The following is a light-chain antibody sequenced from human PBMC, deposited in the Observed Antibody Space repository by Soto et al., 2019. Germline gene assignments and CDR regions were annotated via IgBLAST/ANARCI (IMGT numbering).Light chain of an antibody. CDR1: QSLLHSSSNKNH. CDR2: WAS. V-gene: IGKV4-1*01. CDR3: QQYYSTPPWT. J-gene: IGKJ1*01. Sequence: DIVMTQSPDSLAVSLGERASINCKSSQSLLHSSSNKNHLAWYQQRPGQPPKLLIYWASTRESGVPDRFSGSGSGTDFTLTISTLQAEDVAVYYCQQYYSTPPWTFGQGTKVVIK.